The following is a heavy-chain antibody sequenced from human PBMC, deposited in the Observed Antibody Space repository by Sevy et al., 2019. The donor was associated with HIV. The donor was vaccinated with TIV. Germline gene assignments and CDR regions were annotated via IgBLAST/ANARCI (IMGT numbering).Heavy chain of an antibody. D-gene: IGHD6-13*01. CDR3: ARSVRAAGTFDP. CDR2: IKQDGSEK. CDR1: GFTFSNYW. Sequence: AGSLRLSCAASGFTFSNYWMSWVRQAPGKGLEWVASIKQDGSEKYYVDSVKGRFTISRDNAKNSLFVQMNSLRAEDTAMYFCARSVRAAGTFDPWGQGTLVTVSS. V-gene: IGHV3-7*01. J-gene: IGHJ5*02.